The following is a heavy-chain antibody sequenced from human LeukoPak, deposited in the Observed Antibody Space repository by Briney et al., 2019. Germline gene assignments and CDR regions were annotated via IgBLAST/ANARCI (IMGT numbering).Heavy chain of an antibody. CDR1: GFTFSSYA. CDR2: ISGSGGST. D-gene: IGHD6-19*01. Sequence: GGSLRLSCAASGFTFSSYAMSWVRQAPGKGLEWVSAISGSGGSTYYADSVKGRFTISKDNSKSTLYLQMNSLRAEDTAVYYCAKDLGEWLVHFWGQGTLVTVSS. V-gene: IGHV3-23*01. J-gene: IGHJ4*02. CDR3: AKDLGEWLVHF.